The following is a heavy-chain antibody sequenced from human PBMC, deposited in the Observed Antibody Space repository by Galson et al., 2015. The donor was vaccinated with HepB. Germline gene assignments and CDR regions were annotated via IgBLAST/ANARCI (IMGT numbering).Heavy chain of an antibody. D-gene: IGHD4-17*01. CDR3: ATGFHGDYGNFDY. CDR1: GYTLTELS. V-gene: IGHV1-24*01. J-gene: IGHJ4*02. CDR2: FDPEDGET. Sequence: SVKVSCKVSGYTLTELSMHWVRQAPGKGLEWMGGFDPEDGETIYAQKFQGRVTMTEDTSTDTAYMELSSLRSEDTAVYYCATGFHGDYGNFDYWGQGTLVTVSS.